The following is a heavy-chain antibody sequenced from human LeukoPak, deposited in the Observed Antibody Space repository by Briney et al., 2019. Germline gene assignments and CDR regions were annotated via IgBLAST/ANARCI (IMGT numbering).Heavy chain of an antibody. Sequence: SETLSLTCTVSGGSISSYYWSWIRQPPGKGLEWIGYIFYSGSTNYNPSLKSRVTISVDTSKNQFSLKLSSVTAADTAVYYCARGTDSGIAAAGLVYWGQGTLVTVSS. J-gene: IGHJ4*02. D-gene: IGHD6-13*01. CDR1: GGSISSYY. CDR3: ARGTDSGIAAAGLVY. CDR2: IFYSGST. V-gene: IGHV4-59*01.